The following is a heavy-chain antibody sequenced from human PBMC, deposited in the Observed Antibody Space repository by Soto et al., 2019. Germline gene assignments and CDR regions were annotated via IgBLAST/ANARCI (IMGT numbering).Heavy chain of an antibody. CDR2: INPNSGGT. V-gene: IGHV1-2*04. CDR1: GYTFTGYY. D-gene: IGHD3-9*01. CDR3: ARGGIKDYDILTGYPPRYYYGMDV. J-gene: IGHJ6*02. Sequence: ASVKVSCKASGYTFTGYYMHWVRQAPGQGLEWMGWINPNSGGTNYAQKFQGWVTMTRDTSISTAYMELSRLRSDDTAVYYCARGGIKDYDILTGYPPRYYYGMDVWGQGTTVTVSS.